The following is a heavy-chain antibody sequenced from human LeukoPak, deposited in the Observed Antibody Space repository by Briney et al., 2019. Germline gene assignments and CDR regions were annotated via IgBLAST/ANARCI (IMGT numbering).Heavy chain of an antibody. CDR2: INHSGST. V-gene: IGHV4-34*01. Sequence: SETLSLTCAVYGGSFSGYYWSWIRQPPGKGLEWIGEINHSGSTNYNPSLKSRVTISVDTSKNLFSLKLSSVTAADTAVYYCARMYSNSGYFDYWGQGTLVTVSS. D-gene: IGHD6-6*01. CDR3: ARMYSNSGYFDY. J-gene: IGHJ4*02. CDR1: GGSFSGYY.